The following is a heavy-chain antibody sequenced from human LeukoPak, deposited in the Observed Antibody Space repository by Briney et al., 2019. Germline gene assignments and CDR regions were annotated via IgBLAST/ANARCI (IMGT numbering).Heavy chain of an antibody. J-gene: IGHJ6*02. V-gene: IGHV3-53*01. Sequence: SGGSLRLSCAASGFTVSSNYMTWVRQAPGKGLEWVSVIYSGGSTYYADSVKGRFTISRDNSKNTVYLQINSLRAEDTAVYYCARDVVGPNRWVYGMTSGAKGPRSPSP. CDR3: ARDVVGPNRWVYGMTS. D-gene: IGHD3/OR15-3a*01. CDR2: IYSGGST. CDR1: GFTVSSNY.